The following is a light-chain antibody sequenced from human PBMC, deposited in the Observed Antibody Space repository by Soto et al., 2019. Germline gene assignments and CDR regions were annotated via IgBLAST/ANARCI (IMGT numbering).Light chain of an antibody. V-gene: IGKV3-11*01. CDR1: QSVSSY. CDR2: DAS. CDR3: QQRSNWPYT. J-gene: IGKJ4*01. Sequence: EIVLTQSPATLSLSPGDRATLSCRASQSVSSYLAWYQQKPGQAPRLLIYDASNRAAGIPARFSGSGSGTDFTLTITSLEPEDFAVYYCQQRSNWPYTFGGGTKLEIK.